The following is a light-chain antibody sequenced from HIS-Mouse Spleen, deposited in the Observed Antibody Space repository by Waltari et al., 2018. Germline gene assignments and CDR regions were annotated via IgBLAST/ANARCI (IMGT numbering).Light chain of an antibody. CDR2: WAS. Sequence: DIVMTQSPDSLAVSLGERATINCKSSQSVLYSSNNKNYFAWYQQKPGQPPKLVIYWASTRESGVPDRFSGRGSGTDFTLTISSLQAEDVAVYYCQQYYSTPLTFGGGTKVEIK. V-gene: IGKV4-1*01. CDR3: QQYYSTPLT. J-gene: IGKJ4*01. CDR1: QSVLYSSNNKNY.